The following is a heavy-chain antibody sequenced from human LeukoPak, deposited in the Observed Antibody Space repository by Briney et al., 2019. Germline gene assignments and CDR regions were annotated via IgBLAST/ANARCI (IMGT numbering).Heavy chain of an antibody. J-gene: IGHJ4*02. D-gene: IGHD6-19*01. CDR1: GFTFSSYG. CDR2: IRSDGSNK. V-gene: IGHV3-30*02. Sequence: PGGSLRLSCAASGFTFSSYGIHWVRQAPGKGLEWVAFIRSDGSNKYYADSVKGRFTIPRVNSKNTLYLQMNSLRAEDTAVYYCAKGFPYSSGWYLDYWGQGTLVTVSS. CDR3: AKGFPYSSGWYLDY.